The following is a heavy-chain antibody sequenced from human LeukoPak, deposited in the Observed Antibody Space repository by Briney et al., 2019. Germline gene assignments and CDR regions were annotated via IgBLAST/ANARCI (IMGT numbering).Heavy chain of an antibody. J-gene: IGHJ4*02. CDR1: GGSISSYY. CDR2: IHYTGST. CDR3: ARSESKKTPRFDY. V-gene: IGHV4-59*01. Sequence: PSETLSLTCTVSGGSISSYYWSWIRQPPRKGLEWIGYIHYTGSTNYNPSLKSRVTISVDTSKNQFSLKLSSVTAADTAVYYCARSESKKTPRFDYWGQGTLVTVSS.